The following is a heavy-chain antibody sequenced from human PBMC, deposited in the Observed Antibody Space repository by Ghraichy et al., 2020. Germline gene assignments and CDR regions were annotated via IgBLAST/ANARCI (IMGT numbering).Heavy chain of an antibody. D-gene: IGHD2-15*01. V-gene: IGHV1-2*02. CDR1: GYSFTGYY. CDR3: AREGSRFLDP. Sequence: ASVKVSCKASGYSFTGYYIHWMRQAPGQGLEWMGRINPNSGGTKYAQKFQGRVNLTRDMSITTAYLELSKLTSDDTAVYYCAREGSRFLDPWGQGTLVTVSS. J-gene: IGHJ5*02. CDR2: INPNSGGT.